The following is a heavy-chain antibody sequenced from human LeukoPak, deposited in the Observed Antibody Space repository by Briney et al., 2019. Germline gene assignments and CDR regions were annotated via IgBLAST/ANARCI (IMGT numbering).Heavy chain of an antibody. J-gene: IGHJ2*01. V-gene: IGHV1-2*02. Sequence: HWASVKVSCKASGYTFTGYYMHWVRQAPGQGLEWMGWINPNSGGTNYAQKFQGRVTMTRDTSISTAYMELSSVTAADTAVYYCARDQTDDFDLWGRGTLVTVSS. CDR3: ARDQTDDFDL. CDR1: GYTFTGYY. CDR2: INPNSGGT.